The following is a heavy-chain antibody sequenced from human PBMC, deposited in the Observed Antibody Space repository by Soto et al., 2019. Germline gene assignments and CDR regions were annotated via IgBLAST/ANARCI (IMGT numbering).Heavy chain of an antibody. CDR2: ISWNSGSI. J-gene: IGHJ4*02. Sequence: EVQLVESGGALVQPGRSLRLSCAASGFTFDNCARHWVRQAPGKGQEWVSGISWNSGSIGYADSVKGRFTISRDNARNSLYLQMNSLRAEDTALYYCAKDNRADRGAFDFWGQGTLVTVSS. CDR3: AKDNRADRGAFDF. D-gene: IGHD3-10*01. CDR1: GFTFDNCA. V-gene: IGHV3-9*01.